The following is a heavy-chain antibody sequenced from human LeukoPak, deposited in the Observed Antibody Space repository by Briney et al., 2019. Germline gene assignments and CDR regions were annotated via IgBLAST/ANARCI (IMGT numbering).Heavy chain of an antibody. CDR2: ITTTSSNI. J-gene: IGHJ3*02. V-gene: IGHV3-48*01. CDR3: ARSSVTYQPYAFDI. Sequence: SGGSLRLSCAASTFNFNNYNMGWVRQAPGKGLEWLSFITTTSSNIYYADSVRGRFTISRDNAKNSLYLQMNSLRAEGTAVYYCARSSVTYQPYAFDIWGQGTMVTVSS. CDR1: TFNFNNYN. D-gene: IGHD1-26*01.